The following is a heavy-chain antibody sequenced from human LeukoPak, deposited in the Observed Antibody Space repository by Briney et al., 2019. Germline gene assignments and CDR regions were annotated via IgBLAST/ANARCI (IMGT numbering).Heavy chain of an antibody. CDR3: ARDGGTNYYYYYYMDV. Sequence: GGSLRLSCAASGFTFSSYWMHWVRHAPGKGLVWVSRINTDGSSTSYADSVKGRFTISRDNAKNTLYLQMNSLRAEDTAVYYCARDGGTNYYYYYYMDVWGKGTTVTVSS. D-gene: IGHD1/OR15-1a*01. J-gene: IGHJ6*03. CDR2: INTDGSST. V-gene: IGHV3-74*01. CDR1: GFTFSSYW.